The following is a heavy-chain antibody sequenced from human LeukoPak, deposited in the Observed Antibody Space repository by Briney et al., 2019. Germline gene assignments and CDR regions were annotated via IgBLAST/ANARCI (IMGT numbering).Heavy chain of an antibody. V-gene: IGHV3-23*01. CDR2: ISSNGGGT. Sequence: PGGSLRLSCAASGFTFSSYAMSWVRRAPGKGLEWVSAISSNGGGTFYADSMKGQFTISRDNSQNTLYLQMNSLRAEDTAIYYCAKHYGSGTYYNYLDYWGQGTLVTVSS. J-gene: IGHJ4*02. CDR1: GFTFSSYA. CDR3: AKHYGSGTYYNYLDY. D-gene: IGHD3-10*01.